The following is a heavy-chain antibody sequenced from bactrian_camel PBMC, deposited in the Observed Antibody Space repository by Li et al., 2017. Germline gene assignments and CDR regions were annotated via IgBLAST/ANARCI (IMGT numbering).Heavy chain of an antibody. CDR1: GYTPGARC. V-gene: IGHV3S1*01. CDR2: IDTGGGNT. CDR3: AGRFQPRRLMTCKNY. Sequence: VQLVESGGGSVQAGGSLRLSCTASGYTPGARCMGWFRQAPGKGLEWVSGIDTGGGNTYYADSVKGRFTISQDDAKNILYLEMNSLKTEDTAVYVCAGRFQPRRLMTCKNYWGQGTQVTVS. J-gene: IGHJ4*01. D-gene: IGHD3*01.